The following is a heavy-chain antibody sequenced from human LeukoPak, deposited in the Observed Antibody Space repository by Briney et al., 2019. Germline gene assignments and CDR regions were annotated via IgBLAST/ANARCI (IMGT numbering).Heavy chain of an antibody. Sequence: SETLSLTCTVSGGSISSYYWNWIRQPAGKGLEWIGRIYTSGSTNYNPSLKSRVTMSVDTSKNQFSLKLSSVTAADTAVYYCATSIAAAGGFDYWGQGTLVTVSS. CDR3: ATSIAAAGGFDY. V-gene: IGHV4-4*07. D-gene: IGHD6-13*01. CDR2: IYTSGST. J-gene: IGHJ4*02. CDR1: GGSISSYY.